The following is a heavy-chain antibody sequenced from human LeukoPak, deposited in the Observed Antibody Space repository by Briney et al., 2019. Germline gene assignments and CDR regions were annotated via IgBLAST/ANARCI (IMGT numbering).Heavy chain of an antibody. CDR1: GFTFDDYG. D-gene: IGHD3-10*01. V-gene: IGHV3-20*04. J-gene: IGHJ4*02. CDR3: VRERFHGSGAPKFDF. Sequence: GGSLRLSCAASGFTFDDYGMSWVRQAPGKGLEWVSGINWNGGSTGYVDSVKGRFTISRDNAKNSLHLQVNSLRAEDTAVYYCVRERFHGSGAPKFDFWGQGTLVTVSS. CDR2: INWNGGST.